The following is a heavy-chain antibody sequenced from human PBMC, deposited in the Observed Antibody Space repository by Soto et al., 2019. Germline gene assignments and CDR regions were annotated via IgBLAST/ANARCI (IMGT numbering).Heavy chain of an antibody. J-gene: IGHJ6*02. D-gene: IGHD5-12*01. CDR3: ARPRKWLRSGGMDV. CDR2: SSADNGDT. V-gene: IGHV1-18*01. CDR1: GYTFTSHG. Sequence: QVQLVQSGAEVKKPGASVKVSCKGSGYTFTSHGITWVRQAPGQGLEWMGWSSADNGDTKYAQKVQGRVTMTTGTSTSTAYMELRSLRFDDTAIYYCARPRKWLRSGGMDVWGQGTTVTVSS.